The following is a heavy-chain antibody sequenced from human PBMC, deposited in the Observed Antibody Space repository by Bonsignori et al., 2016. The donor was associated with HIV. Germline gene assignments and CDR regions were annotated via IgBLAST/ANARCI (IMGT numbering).Heavy chain of an antibody. CDR2: ISSSGSTI. J-gene: IGHJ4*02. D-gene: IGHD1-26*01. CDR3: AITSGSPPYA. V-gene: IGHV3-48*03. Sequence: WIRQPPGKGLEWVSYISSSGSTIYYADSVKGRFTISRDNAKNSLYLQMNSLRAEDTAVYYCAITSGSPPYAWGQGTLVTVSS.